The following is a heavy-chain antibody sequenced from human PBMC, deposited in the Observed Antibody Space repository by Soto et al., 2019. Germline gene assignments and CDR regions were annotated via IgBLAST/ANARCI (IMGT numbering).Heavy chain of an antibody. CDR1: GFTLSSYA. CDR3: ARGTSITIFGVVTPTYDFDY. J-gene: IGHJ4*02. CDR2: ISYDGSNK. D-gene: IGHD3-3*01. Sequence: LRLSCAASGFTLSSYAMHWVRQAPGKGLEWVAVISYDGSNKYYADSVKGRFTISRDNSKNTLYLQMNSLRAEDTAVYYCARGTSITIFGVVTPTYDFDYWGQGTLVTVSS. V-gene: IGHV3-30-3*01.